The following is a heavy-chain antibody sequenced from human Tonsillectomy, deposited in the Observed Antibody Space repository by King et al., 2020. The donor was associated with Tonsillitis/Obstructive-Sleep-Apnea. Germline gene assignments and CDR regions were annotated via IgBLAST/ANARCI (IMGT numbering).Heavy chain of an antibody. V-gene: IGHV4-34*01. CDR3: AREDIVVVPAASGDAFDI. D-gene: IGHD2-2*01. CDR1: GGSFSGYF. CDR2: INHSGST. J-gene: IGHJ3*02. Sequence: VQLQQWGAGLLKPSETLSLTCAVYGGSFSGYFWSWFRQPPGKGLEWIGEINHSGSTNSNPSLTIRVTISVDTSKNQFSLKLSSVTAADTAVYYCAREDIVVVPAASGDAFDIWGQGTMVTVSS.